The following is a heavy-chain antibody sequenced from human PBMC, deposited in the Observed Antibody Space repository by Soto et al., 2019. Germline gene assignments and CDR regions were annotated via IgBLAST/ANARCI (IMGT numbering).Heavy chain of an antibody. J-gene: IGHJ4*02. CDR1: GGTFSSYA. V-gene: IGHV1-69*06. CDR3: ARIGDSSAPWAPFDY. CDR2: IIPIFGTA. D-gene: IGHD3-22*01. Sequence: VKVSCKASGGTFSSYAISWVRQAPGQGREWMGGIIPIFGTANYAQKFQGRVTITADKSTSTAYMELSSLRSEDTAVYYCARIGDSSAPWAPFDYWGQGTLVTVSS.